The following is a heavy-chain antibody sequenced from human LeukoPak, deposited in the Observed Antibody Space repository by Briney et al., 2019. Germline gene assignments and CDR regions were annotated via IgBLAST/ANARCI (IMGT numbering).Heavy chain of an antibody. CDR1: GFTFSSYS. J-gene: IGHJ4*02. CDR3: AREAGGDPLEWPTVELDY. D-gene: IGHD3-3*01. CDR2: ITRSSDVI. Sequence: QAGGSLRLSCAASGFTFSSYSINWVRQAPGKGLEWVSYITRSSDVIYYADSVKGRFTVSRDNAGNSLFLQMNSLRAEDMAVYYCAREAGGDPLEWPTVELDYWGQGTLVTVSS. V-gene: IGHV3-48*01.